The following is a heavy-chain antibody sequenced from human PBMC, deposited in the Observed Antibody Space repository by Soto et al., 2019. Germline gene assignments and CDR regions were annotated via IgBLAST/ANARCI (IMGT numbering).Heavy chain of an antibody. CDR3: ARLEGLATISYYFDF. V-gene: IGHV4-39*01. D-gene: IGHD5-12*01. J-gene: IGHJ4*02. CDR1: DDSINSDKYY. Sequence: QLQLQESGPGLVKPSETLSLTCSVSDDSINSDKYYWGWIRQPPGKGLEWKGSIYYRGNAYYNPSLQTRVTISLDKSKRQFSLKLNSVTAADSAVYFCARLEGLATISYYFDFWGPGALVTVSS. CDR2: IYYRGNA.